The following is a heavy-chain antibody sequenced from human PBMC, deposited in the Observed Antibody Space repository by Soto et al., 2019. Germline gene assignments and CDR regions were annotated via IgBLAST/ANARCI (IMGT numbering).Heavy chain of an antibody. CDR1: GYTFNRHG. J-gene: IGHJ4*02. CDR3: ARVRIVGTREIDF. CDR2: ISGYNGDI. D-gene: IGHD1-26*01. V-gene: IGHV1-18*04. Sequence: QVHLVPSGGEVKKPGASAKVSCKASGYTFNRHGITWVRQAPGQGLEWMGWISGYNGDINYEQKFQGRVTLSSDTLTRTVYLELKSLRFDDTAVNYCARVRIVGTREIDFWGQGTLVTVSS.